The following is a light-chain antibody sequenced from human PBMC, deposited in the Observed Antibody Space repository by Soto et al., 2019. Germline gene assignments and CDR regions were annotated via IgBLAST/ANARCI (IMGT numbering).Light chain of an antibody. J-gene: IGKJ4*01. Sequence: EIVLTQSPATLSLSPGERATLSCRASQSVSSYLAWYQQKPGQAPRLLIYDASNRATGIPARFSGRGSGTDFTLTISSLEPEDFAVYYCQQRSNRPTFGGGTKVEIK. V-gene: IGKV3-11*01. CDR3: QQRSNRPT. CDR1: QSVSSY. CDR2: DAS.